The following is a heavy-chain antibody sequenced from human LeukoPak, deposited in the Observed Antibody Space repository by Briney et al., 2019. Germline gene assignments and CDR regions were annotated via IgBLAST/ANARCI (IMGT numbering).Heavy chain of an antibody. V-gene: IGHV1-69*05. CDR1: GSTFSSYA. CDR2: IIPIFGTA. Sequence: PGASVKVSCKASGSTFSSYAISWVRQAPGQGLEWMGGIIPIFGTANYAQKFQGRVTITTDESTSTAYMELSSLRSEDTAVYYCARVTRPSSYYDFWSGARPHPARDSNYYYMDVWGKGTTVTVSS. CDR3: ARVTRPSSYYDFWSGARPHPARDSNYYYMDV. J-gene: IGHJ6*03. D-gene: IGHD3-3*01.